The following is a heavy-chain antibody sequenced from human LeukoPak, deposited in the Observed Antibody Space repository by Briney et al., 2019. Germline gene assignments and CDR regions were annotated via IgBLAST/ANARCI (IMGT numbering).Heavy chain of an antibody. J-gene: IGHJ6*02. V-gene: IGHV1-2*04. Sequence: GASVKVSCKASGYTFTGYYMHWVRQAPGQGLEWMGWINPNSGGTNYAQKLQGWVTMTRDTSISTAYMELSRLRSGDTAVYYCARDEVAAAGPYYYYYGMDVWGQGTTVTVSS. CDR1: GYTFTGYY. CDR2: INPNSGGT. CDR3: ARDEVAAAGPYYYYYGMDV. D-gene: IGHD6-13*01.